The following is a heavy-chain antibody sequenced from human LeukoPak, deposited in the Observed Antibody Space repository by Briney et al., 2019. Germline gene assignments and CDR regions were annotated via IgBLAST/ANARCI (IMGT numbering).Heavy chain of an antibody. CDR3: AREGDYYDSSGYYFDY. CDR1: GFTFSSYA. CDR2: ISYDGSNK. D-gene: IGHD3-22*01. J-gene: IGHJ4*02. Sequence: GRSLRRSCAASGFTFSSYAMHWVRQAPGKGLEGVAVISYDGSNKYYADYVTGRFTISRDNSTHTLYLQMNSLRAEDTAVYYCAREGDYYDSSGYYFDYWGQGTLVTVSP. V-gene: IGHV3-30*04.